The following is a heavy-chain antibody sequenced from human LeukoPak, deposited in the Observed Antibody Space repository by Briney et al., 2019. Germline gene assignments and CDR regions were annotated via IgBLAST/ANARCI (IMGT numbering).Heavy chain of an antibody. CDR2: IYTSGST. CDR3: AREYCSSTSCYWVNWFDP. D-gene: IGHD2-2*01. V-gene: IGHV4-4*07. Sequence: PPETLSLTCTVSGGSISSYYWSWIRQPAGKGLEWIGRIYTSGSTNYNPSLKSRVTMSVDTSKNQFSLKLSSVTAADTAVYYCAREYCSSTSCYWVNWFDPWGQGTLVTVSS. J-gene: IGHJ5*02. CDR1: GGSISSYY.